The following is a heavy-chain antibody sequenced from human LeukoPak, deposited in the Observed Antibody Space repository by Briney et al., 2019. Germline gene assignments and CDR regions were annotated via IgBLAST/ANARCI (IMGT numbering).Heavy chain of an antibody. J-gene: IGHJ4*02. CDR2: INHSGST. V-gene: IGHV4-34*01. CDR1: GGSFSGYY. D-gene: IGHD6-19*01. CDR3: ARGEIAVAGPFDY. Sequence: PSETLSLTCAVYGGSFSGYYWSWIRQPPGKGLEWIGEINHSGSTNYNPSLKSRVTISVDTSKNQFSLKLSSVTAADTAVYYCARGEIAVAGPFDYWGQGTLVTVSS.